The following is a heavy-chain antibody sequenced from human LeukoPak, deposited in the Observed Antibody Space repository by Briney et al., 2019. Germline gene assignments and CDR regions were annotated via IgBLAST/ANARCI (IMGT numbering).Heavy chain of an antibody. V-gene: IGHV3-21*01. CDR2: ISSSSSYI. CDR3: ARELLGVVGTNTVDV. D-gene: IGHD3-3*01. CDR1: GFTFSSYA. J-gene: IGHJ6*02. Sequence: GGSLRLSCAASGFTFSSYAMSWVRQAPGKGLEWVSAISSSSSYIYYADSVKGRFTISRDNAKNSLCLQMNSPRAEDTAVYYCARELLGVVGTNTVDVWGQGTTVAVSS.